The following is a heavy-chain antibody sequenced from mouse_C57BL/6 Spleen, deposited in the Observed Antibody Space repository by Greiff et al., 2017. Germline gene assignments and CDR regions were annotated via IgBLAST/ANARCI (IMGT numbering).Heavy chain of an antibody. Sequence: VKLMESGAELARPGASVKLSCKASGYTFTSYGISWVKQRTGQGLEWIGEIYPRSGNTYYNEKFKGKATLTADKSSSTAYMELRSLTSEDAAVYFCARDRDFTDWGQGASVTVSS. V-gene: IGHV1-81*01. J-gene: IGHJ4*01. CDR3: ARDRDFTD. D-gene: IGHD1-1*01. CDR1: GYTFTSYG. CDR2: IYPRSGNT.